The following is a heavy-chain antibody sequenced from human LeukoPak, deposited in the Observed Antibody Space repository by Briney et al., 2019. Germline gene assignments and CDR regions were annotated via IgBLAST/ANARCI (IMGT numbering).Heavy chain of an antibody. Sequence: SETLSLTCAVYGGSFSGYYWSWIRHPPGKGLEWIGEINHSGSTNYNPSLKSRVTMSVDTSKSQFSLKLSSVTAADTAVYYCAREDTTGLTEFWGQVVLVTVSS. J-gene: IGHJ4*02. CDR3: AREDTTGLTEF. CDR1: GGSFSGYY. D-gene: IGHD1-1*01. CDR2: INHSGST. V-gene: IGHV4-34*01.